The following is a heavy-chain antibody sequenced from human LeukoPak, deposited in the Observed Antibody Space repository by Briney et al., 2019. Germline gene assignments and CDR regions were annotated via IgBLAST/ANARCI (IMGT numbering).Heavy chain of an antibody. CDR2: ISDSGGTT. J-gene: IGHJ1*01. V-gene: IGHV3-23*01. CDR1: GFTFSSFA. D-gene: IGHD6-6*01. Sequence: GGSLLLSCAASGFTFSSFAMSWVRQAPGKGLERVSAISDSGGTTYYADSVKGRFTISRDNSKNTLYLQMSSLRAEDTAVYYCAKFLAVIAARDSLYFQHWGQGTLVTVSS. CDR3: AKFLAVIAARDSLYFQH.